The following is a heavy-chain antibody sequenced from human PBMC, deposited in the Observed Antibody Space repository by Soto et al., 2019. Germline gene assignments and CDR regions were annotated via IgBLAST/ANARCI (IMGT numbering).Heavy chain of an antibody. CDR2: ISLYSDGT. CDR1: GYTFSNYC. CDR3: ARVVPGAEAWFGP. D-gene: IGHD2-2*01. J-gene: IGHJ5*02. V-gene: IGHV1-18*01. Sequence: ASVKVSCKTSGYTFSNYCITWVRQASGQPLEWLGGISLYSDGTNYAQKFQGRVSMTTHTSTTTAYMELRSLRSDDTAVYYCARVVPGAEAWFGPWGQGTLVTVSS.